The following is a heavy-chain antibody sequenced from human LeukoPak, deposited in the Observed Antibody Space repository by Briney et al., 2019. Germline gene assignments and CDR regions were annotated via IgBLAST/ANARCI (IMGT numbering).Heavy chain of an antibody. D-gene: IGHD6-13*01. CDR1: GFTFSSYW. CDR2: IKQDGSEK. CDR3: ARVVSSPTYYYYYYYTDV. V-gene: IGHV3-7*01. J-gene: IGHJ6*03. Sequence: GGSLRLSCAASGFTFSSYWMSWVRQAPGKGLEWVANIKQDGSEKYYVDSVKGRFTISRDNAKNSLYLQMNSLRAEDTAVYYCARVVSSPTYYYYYYYTDVWGKGTTVTVSS.